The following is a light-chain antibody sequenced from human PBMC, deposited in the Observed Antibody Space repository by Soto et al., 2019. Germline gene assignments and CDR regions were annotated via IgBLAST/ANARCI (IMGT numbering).Light chain of an antibody. Sequence: EIVLTQSPDILSLSPGERATLSCRASQNIDTYLDWYQQKPGQSPRLLIFDASSRATGTPARFSGSGSETDFTLTISSLQPDDFATYYCQQYNSYSPLTFGGGTKVDIK. V-gene: IGKV3-11*01. J-gene: IGKJ4*01. CDR3: QQYNSYSPLT. CDR2: DAS. CDR1: QNIDTY.